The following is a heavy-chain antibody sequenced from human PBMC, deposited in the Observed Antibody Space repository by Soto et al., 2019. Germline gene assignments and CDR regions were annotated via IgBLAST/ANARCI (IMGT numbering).Heavy chain of an antibody. V-gene: IGHV3-7*04. CDR1: GFTFSSHW. D-gene: IGHD3-16*01. CDR3: ARVMMGRGLHV. J-gene: IGHJ6*01. Sequence: EVQLVESGGDSVQPGGSLRLSCAASGFTFSSHWMSWVRQAPGKGLERGANIKQDGSEKYYVDSVKGRFTISRDNAKNSLYLQMNGLSAEDAAGCDFARVMMGRGLHVWGQGTTVTGSS. CDR2: IKQDGSEK.